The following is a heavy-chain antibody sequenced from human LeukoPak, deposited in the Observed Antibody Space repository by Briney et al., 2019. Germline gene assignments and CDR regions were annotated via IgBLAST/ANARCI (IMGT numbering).Heavy chain of an antibody. CDR2: TYYRSKWYN. CDR1: GDSVSSNSAA. J-gene: IGHJ4*02. D-gene: IGHD3-9*01. V-gene: IGHV6-1*01. CDR3: ARASPPHGDIFEY. Sequence: SQTLSLTCAISGDSVSSNSAAWNWIRQSPSRGLEWLGRTYYRSKWYNDYAVSVKSRITINPDTSKNQFSLKLSSVTAADTAVYYCARASPPHGDIFEYWGQGTLVTVSS.